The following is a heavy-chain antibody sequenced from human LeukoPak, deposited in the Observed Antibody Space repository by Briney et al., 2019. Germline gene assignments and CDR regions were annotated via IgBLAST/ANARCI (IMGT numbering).Heavy chain of an antibody. CDR1: GYTFTGYY. D-gene: IGHD2-21*01. CDR2: INPNSGGT. CDR3: ARGRLAYCGGDCYYPLDY. V-gene: IGHV1-2*02. Sequence: GASVKVSCKASGYTFTGYYMHWVRQAPGQGLEWMGWINPNSGGTNYAQKFQGRVTMTRDTSISTAYMELSRLRSDDTAVYYCARGRLAYCGGDCYYPLDYWGQGTLVTVSS. J-gene: IGHJ4*02.